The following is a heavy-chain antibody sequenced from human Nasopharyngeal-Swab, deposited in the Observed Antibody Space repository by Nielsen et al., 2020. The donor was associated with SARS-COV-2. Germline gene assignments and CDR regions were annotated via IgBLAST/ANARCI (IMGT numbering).Heavy chain of an antibody. J-gene: IGHJ6*03. CDR2: ISWDGGST. V-gene: IGHV3-43D*04. CDR3: AKDAKHPLPGYYHYMDV. Sequence: GESLKISCAASGFTFDDYAMHWVRQAPGKGLEWVSLISWDGGSTYYADSVKGRFTISRDNSKNSLYLQMNSLRAEDTALYYCAKDAKHPLPGYYHYMDVWGKGTTVTVSS. D-gene: IGHD2-15*01. CDR1: GFTFDDYA.